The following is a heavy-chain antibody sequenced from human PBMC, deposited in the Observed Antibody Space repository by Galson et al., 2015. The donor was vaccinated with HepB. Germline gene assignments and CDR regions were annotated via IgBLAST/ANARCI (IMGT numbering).Heavy chain of an antibody. CDR1: GYSFTSYW. CDR2: IYPGDSDT. V-gene: IGHV5-51*01. CDR3: AKTLVGYYDSSGPADY. J-gene: IGHJ4*02. D-gene: IGHD3-22*01. Sequence: QSGAEVKEPGESLRISCKGSGYSFTSYWIGWVRQMPGKGLEWMGIIYPGDSDTRYSPSFQGQVTISADKSISTAYLQWSSLKASDTAMYYCAKTLVGYYDSSGPADYWGQGTLVTVSS.